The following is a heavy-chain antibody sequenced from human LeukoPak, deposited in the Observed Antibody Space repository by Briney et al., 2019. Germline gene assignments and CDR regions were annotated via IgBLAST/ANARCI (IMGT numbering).Heavy chain of an antibody. D-gene: IGHD3-22*01. CDR1: GGSISSGGYS. CDR2: IYHSGST. V-gene: IGHV4-30-2*01. Sequence: SQTLSLTCAVSGGSISSGGYSWSWIRQPPGKGLEWIGYIYHSGSTYYNPSLKSRVTISVDRSKNQFSLKLSSVTAADTAVYYCASRYYDSSGSAFDIWGQGTMVTASS. CDR3: ASRYYDSSGSAFDI. J-gene: IGHJ3*02.